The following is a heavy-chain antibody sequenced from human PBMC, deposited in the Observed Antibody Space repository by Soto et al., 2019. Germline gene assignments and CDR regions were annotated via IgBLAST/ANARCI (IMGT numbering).Heavy chain of an antibody. D-gene: IGHD6-13*01. CDR1: GFSFSDYG. J-gene: IGHJ6*02. V-gene: IGHV3-33*01. CDR2: IWFDASHE. CDR3: ARDQGRATADGPLGNGLDV. Sequence: QVHLVESGGGVVQPGTSLRLSCAASGFSFSDYGMHWVRQAPGKALEWLTIIWFDASHEYYADSVKGRFTISRDNSNNTLYLQLNSLTADDTAVYFCARDQGRATADGPLGNGLDVWGQGTAVTVSS.